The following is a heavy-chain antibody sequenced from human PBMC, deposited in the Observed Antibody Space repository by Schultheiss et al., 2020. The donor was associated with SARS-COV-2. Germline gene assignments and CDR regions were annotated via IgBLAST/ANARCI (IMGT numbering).Heavy chain of an antibody. V-gene: IGHV3-33*08. Sequence: GESLKISCAASGFTFSSYAMSWIRQAPGKGLEWVTVKWFDDSNTYSAESVKGRITVSRDRSRNVMYLEMDDLRVEDTAVYYCARGGRPAAGLVSGLDVWGQGTTVTVSS. D-gene: IGHD6-13*01. CDR2: KWFDDSNT. CDR3: ARGGRPAAGLVSGLDV. CDR1: GFTFSSYA. J-gene: IGHJ6*02.